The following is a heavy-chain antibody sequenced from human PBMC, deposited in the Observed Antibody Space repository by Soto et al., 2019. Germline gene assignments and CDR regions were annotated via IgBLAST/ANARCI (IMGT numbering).Heavy chain of an antibody. CDR3: ARGRGWRTEDIYYYAMDV. CDR1: GGSFSGYY. Sequence: QVQLQQRGAGLLKPSETLSLICDVSGGSFSGYYWSWLRQSPEGGLEWLGEINQSGTTNYNPSLKSRGPITIDXSRNHFSLTFNSVTAADTAVYFCARGRGWRTEDIYYYAMDVWGQGTTVTVSS. V-gene: IGHV4-34*01. D-gene: IGHD3-10*01. J-gene: IGHJ6*02. CDR2: INQSGTT.